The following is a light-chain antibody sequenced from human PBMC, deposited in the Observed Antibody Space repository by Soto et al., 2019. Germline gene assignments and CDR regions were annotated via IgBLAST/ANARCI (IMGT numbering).Light chain of an antibody. Sequence: DILMTQSPSSLSASVGDRVTITCRASQSISSYLNWYQQKPGKAPKLLIYAASSLQSGVPSRFSGSGFGTDFTLTINRLEPEDFAVYYCQQYGSSPMTFGQGTRLENK. V-gene: IGKV1-39*01. CDR3: QQYGSSPMT. CDR2: AAS. J-gene: IGKJ5*01. CDR1: QSISSY.